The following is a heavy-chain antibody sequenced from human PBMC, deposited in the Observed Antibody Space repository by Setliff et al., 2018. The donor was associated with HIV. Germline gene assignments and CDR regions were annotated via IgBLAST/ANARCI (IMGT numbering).Heavy chain of an antibody. J-gene: IGHJ5*02. D-gene: IGHD6-19*01. CDR3: ARFGIGGSSGP. V-gene: IGHV4-59*11. CDR1: GGSISSHY. CDR2: IYYSGST. Sequence: SETLSLTCSVSGGSISSHYWSWIRQSPVKGLEWIGYIYYSGSTNYNPSLKSGSTNYNASLKGRVTISLDTSKNQFSLKLTSVTAADTAVYYCARFGIGGSSGPWGQGTLVTVSS.